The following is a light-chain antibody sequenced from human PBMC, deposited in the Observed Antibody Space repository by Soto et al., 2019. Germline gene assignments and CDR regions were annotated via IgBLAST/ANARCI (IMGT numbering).Light chain of an antibody. Sequence: DIQMTQSPSSLSASVGDRVTISCRASQGISSYLAWYQQKPGKVPKLLIYAASTLQSGVPSRFSGSGSGPDFTLIISGLQPDDSATYYCQQYTNTNNPWMFGQGTKVDIK. CDR1: QGISSY. CDR2: AAS. V-gene: IGKV1-27*01. CDR3: QQYTNTNNPWM. J-gene: IGKJ1*01.